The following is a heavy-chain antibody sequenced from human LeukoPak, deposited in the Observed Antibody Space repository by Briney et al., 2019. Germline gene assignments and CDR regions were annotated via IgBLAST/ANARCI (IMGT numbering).Heavy chain of an antibody. CDR3: AREGYSYGPFDY. J-gene: IGHJ4*02. V-gene: IGHV4-59*01. Sequence: SETLSLTCTVSGGSISSYYWSWIRQPPGKGLEWIGYIYYSGSTNYNPSLKSRVTISVDTSKNQFSLKLSSVTVADTAVYYCAREGYSYGPFDYWGQGTLVTVSS. D-gene: IGHD5-18*01. CDR1: GGSISSYY. CDR2: IYYSGST.